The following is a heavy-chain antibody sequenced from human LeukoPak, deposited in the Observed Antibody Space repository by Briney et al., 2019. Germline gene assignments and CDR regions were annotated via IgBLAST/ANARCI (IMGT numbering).Heavy chain of an antibody. CDR2: INPNSGGT. Sequence: ASVKVSFKASGYTFTGYYTHWVRQAPGQGLEWMGWINPNSGGTNYAQKFQGRVTMTRDTSISTAYMELSRLRSDDTAVYYCARGIVGATRAFNIWGQGTMVTVSS. J-gene: IGHJ3*02. CDR1: GYTFTGYY. CDR3: ARGIVGATRAFNI. V-gene: IGHV1-2*02. D-gene: IGHD1-26*01.